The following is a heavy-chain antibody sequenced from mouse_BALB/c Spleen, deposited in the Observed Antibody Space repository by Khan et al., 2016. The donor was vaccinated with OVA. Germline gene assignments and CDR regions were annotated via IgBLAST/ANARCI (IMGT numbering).Heavy chain of an antibody. V-gene: IGHV1S81*02. CDR3: ARIKKIVATYFDY. CDR2: TNPTNGRT. CDR1: GYTFTSYW. D-gene: IGHD1-1*01. J-gene: IGHJ2*01. Sequence: VQLQQSGAELVKAGASVKMSCKASGYTFTSYWMHWVKQRLGQGLEWFAETNPTNGRTYYNEKFKSKATLTVDKSSSTAYMLLSGSTFEDSAVYYCARIKKIVATYFDYCGQGTTLTVSS.